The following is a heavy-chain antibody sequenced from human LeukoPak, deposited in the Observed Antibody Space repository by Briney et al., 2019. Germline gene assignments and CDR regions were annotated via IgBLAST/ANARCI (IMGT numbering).Heavy chain of an antibody. D-gene: IGHD2-2*01. J-gene: IGHJ5*02. CDR2: ISAYNGNT. V-gene: IGHV1-18*01. Sequence: ASVKVSCKASGYTFTSYGISWVRQAPGQGLERMGWISAYNGNTNYAQKLQGRVTMTTDTSTSTAYMELRSLRSDDTAVYYCARTYCSSTSCYWGTYNWFDPWGQGTLVTVSS. CDR3: ARTYCSSTSCYWGTYNWFDP. CDR1: GYTFTSYG.